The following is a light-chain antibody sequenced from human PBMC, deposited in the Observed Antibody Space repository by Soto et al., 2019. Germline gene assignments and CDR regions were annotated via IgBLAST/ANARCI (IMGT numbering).Light chain of an antibody. Sequence: EIVMTQSPATLSLSPGERTTLSCRASQSVSRYLAWYQQKPGQGPRLLIYGASSRATGIPDRFSGSGSGTDFTLTINRLEPEDFAVYYCQQYHNWLTFGGGTKVDIK. CDR1: QSVSRY. V-gene: IGKV3D-15*01. CDR2: GAS. CDR3: QQYHNWLT. J-gene: IGKJ4*01.